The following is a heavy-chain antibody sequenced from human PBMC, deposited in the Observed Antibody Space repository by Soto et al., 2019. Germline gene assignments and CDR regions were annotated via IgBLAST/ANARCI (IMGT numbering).Heavy chain of an antibody. J-gene: IGHJ4*02. Sequence: PGGSLRLSCAASGFTFSSYSMNWVRQAPGKGLEWVGFIRSKAYGGTTEYAASVKGRFTISRDDSKSIAYLQMNSLKTEDTAVYYCTPTVYSSSWWGQGTLVTVSS. CDR2: IRSKAYGGTT. CDR1: GFTFSSYS. CDR3: TPTVYSSSW. V-gene: IGHV3-49*04. D-gene: IGHD6-13*01.